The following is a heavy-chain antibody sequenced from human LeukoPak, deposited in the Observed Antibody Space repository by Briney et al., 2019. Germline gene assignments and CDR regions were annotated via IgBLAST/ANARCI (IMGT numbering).Heavy chain of an antibody. CDR3: ARGQERSGYYDFWSGYYLYYYYMDV. J-gene: IGHJ6*03. Sequence: PGGSLRLSCAASGFTFSSYWMSWVRQAPGKGLEWVANIKQDGSEKYYVDSVKGRFTISRDNAKNSLYLQMNSLRAEDTAVYYCARGQERSGYYDFWSGYYLYYYYMDVWGKGTTVTVSS. CDR2: IKQDGSEK. V-gene: IGHV3-7*01. CDR1: GFTFSSYW. D-gene: IGHD3-3*01.